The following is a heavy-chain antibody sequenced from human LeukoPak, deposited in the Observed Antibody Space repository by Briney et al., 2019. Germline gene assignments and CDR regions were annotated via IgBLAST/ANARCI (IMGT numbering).Heavy chain of an antibody. CDR2: ISYDGSNK. V-gene: IGHV3-30*01. CDR3: ARSPETYLGGAFFDY. CDR1: GFTFSSYA. J-gene: IGHJ4*02. Sequence: GSLRLSCAASGFTFSSYAMHWVRQAPGKGLEWVAVISYDGSNKYYADSVKGRFTISRDNSKNTLYLQMNSLRAEDTAVYYCARSPETYLGGAFFDYWGQGTLVTVSS. D-gene: IGHD1-14*01.